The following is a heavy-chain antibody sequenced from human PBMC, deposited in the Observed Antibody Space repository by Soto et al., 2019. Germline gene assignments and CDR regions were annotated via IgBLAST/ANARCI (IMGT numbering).Heavy chain of an antibody. J-gene: IGHJ6*03. CDR1: GYTFTSYA. CDR3: ARDTGGYSGYDYWGGYYYYMDV. CDR2: INAGNGNT. D-gene: IGHD5-12*01. Sequence: ASVKVSCKASGYTFTSYAMHWVRQAPGQRLEWMGWINAGNGNTKYSQKFQGRVTITRDTSASTAYMELSSLRSEDTAVYYCARDTGGYSGYDYWGGYYYYMDVWGKGTTVTVSS. V-gene: IGHV1-3*01.